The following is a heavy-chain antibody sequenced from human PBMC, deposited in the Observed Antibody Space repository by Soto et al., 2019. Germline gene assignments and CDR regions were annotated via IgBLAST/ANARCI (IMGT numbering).Heavy chain of an antibody. D-gene: IGHD2-2*02. V-gene: IGHV4-39*02. J-gene: IGHJ4*02. CDR2: IYYSGST. Sequence: SETLSLTCTVSGGSISSSNYYWGWIRQPPGKGLEWIGSIYYSGSTYYNPSLKSRVTISVDTSKNQFSLKLSSVTAADTAVYYCARDCSSTSCYKYWGQGILVTVSS. CDR3: ARDCSSTSCYKY. CDR1: GGSISSSNYY.